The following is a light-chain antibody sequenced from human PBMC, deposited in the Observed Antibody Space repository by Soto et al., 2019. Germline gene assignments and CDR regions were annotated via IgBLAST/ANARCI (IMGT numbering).Light chain of an antibody. Sequence: EIVMTQSPATLPVSPGERATLSCRASQSVSSNLAWYQQKPGQAPRLLIYGASTRATGIPARFSGSGSGTEFTLTISSLQSEDFAVYYCQQYNNWPIFGGGTKVDIK. CDR1: QSVSSN. CDR2: GAS. CDR3: QQYNNWPI. V-gene: IGKV3-15*01. J-gene: IGKJ4*01.